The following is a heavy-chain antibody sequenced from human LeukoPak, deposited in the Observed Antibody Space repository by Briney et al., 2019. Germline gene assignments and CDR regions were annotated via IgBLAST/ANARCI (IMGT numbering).Heavy chain of an antibody. V-gene: IGHV1-18*01. CDR2: TSAYNGNT. D-gene: IGHD5-18*01. CDR3: ARSWDTAMANDY. CDR1: GYTFTSYG. J-gene: IGHJ4*02. Sequence: ASVKVSCKASGYTFTSYGISWVRQAPGQGLEWMGWTSAYNGNTNYAQKLQGRVTMTTDTSTSTAYMELRSLRSDDTAVYYCARSWDTAMANDYWGQGTLVTVSS.